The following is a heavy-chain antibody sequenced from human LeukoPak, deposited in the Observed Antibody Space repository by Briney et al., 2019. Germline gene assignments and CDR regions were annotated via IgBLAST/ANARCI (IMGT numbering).Heavy chain of an antibody. Sequence: GGSLRLSCAASGFTFSSYAMSWVRQAPGKGLEWVSAISGSGGSTYYADSVKGRFTISRDNSKNTLYLQMNSLRAEDTAVYYCAKGGYYDSSGYYYNYWGRGTLVTVSS. CDR3: AKGGYYDSSGYYYNY. CDR1: GFTFSSYA. CDR2: ISGSGGST. J-gene: IGHJ4*02. V-gene: IGHV3-23*01. D-gene: IGHD3-22*01.